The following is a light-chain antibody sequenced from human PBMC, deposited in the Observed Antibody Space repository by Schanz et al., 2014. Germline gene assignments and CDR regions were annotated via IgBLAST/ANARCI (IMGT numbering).Light chain of an antibody. Sequence: SQLTQSPSSLSASVGDIVTITCRASEDIRTYLAWYQQKPGKAPRLLIYSASTLQSGVPSRFSGSGSGTDFSLTINSLQPEDFATYYCQQSYSTPWTFGLGTKVEIK. J-gene: IGKJ1*01. CDR1: EDIRTY. CDR3: QQSYSTPWT. CDR2: SAS. V-gene: IGKV1-9*01.